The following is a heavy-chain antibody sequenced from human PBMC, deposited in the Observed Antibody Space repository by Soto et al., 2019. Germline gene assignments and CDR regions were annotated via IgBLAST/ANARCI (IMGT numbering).Heavy chain of an antibody. CDR3: ARGRRYCTTTSCYPPALFPYGMDV. CDR1: GYNFTNYD. CDR2: INPDSDNT. V-gene: IGHV1-8*01. D-gene: IGHD2-2*01. J-gene: IGHJ6*02. Sequence: ASVKVSCKTSGYNFTNYDINWVRQAAGQGLEWMGWINPDSDNTGYAQKFQGRVTMTRDTSISTAYMELNSLRSEDTAVYYCARGRRYCTTTSCYPPALFPYGMDVWGQGTTVTVSS.